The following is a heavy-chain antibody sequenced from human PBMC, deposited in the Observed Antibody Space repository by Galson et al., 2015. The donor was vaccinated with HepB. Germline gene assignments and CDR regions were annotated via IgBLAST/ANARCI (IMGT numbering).Heavy chain of an antibody. V-gene: IGHV4-59*01. J-gene: IGHJ4*02. CDR2: IYYSGST. CDR3: AAGYGTYWYTVG. Sequence: LSLTCTVSGGSISSYYWSWIRQPPGKGLEWIEYIYYSGSTNYNPSLKSRVTISVDTSKSQFSLKLSSVTAADTAVYYCAAGYGTYWYTVGWGQGTLVTVSS. D-gene: IGHD1-26*01. CDR1: GGSISSYY.